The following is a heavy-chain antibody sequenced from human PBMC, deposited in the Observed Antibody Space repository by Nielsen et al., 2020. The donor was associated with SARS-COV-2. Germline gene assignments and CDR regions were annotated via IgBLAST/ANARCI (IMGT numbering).Heavy chain of an antibody. V-gene: IGHV1-24*01. CDR2: FDPEDGET. Sequence: ASVKVSCKVSGYTLTELSMHWVRQAPGKGLEWMGGFDPEDGETIYAQKFQGRVTITADKSTSTAYMELISLRSQETAVYYCTFYGSSYHQNWFDPWGQGTLVTVSS. CDR3: TFYGSSYHQNWFDP. D-gene: IGHD5-12*01. J-gene: IGHJ5*02. CDR1: GYTLTELS.